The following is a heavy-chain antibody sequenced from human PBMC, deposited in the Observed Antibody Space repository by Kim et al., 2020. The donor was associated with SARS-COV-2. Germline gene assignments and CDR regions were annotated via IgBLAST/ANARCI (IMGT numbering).Heavy chain of an antibody. J-gene: IGHJ6*03. CDR1: GGSFSGYY. CDR3: ARGTRQWLSRHYYYYMDV. D-gene: IGHD6-19*01. Sequence: SETLSLTCAVYGGSFSGYYWSWIRQPPGKGLEWIGEINHSGSTNYNPSLKSRVTISVDTSKNQFSLKLSSVTAADTAVYYCARGTRQWLSRHYYYYMDVLGQGTTVPVS. CDR2: INHSGST. V-gene: IGHV4-34*01.